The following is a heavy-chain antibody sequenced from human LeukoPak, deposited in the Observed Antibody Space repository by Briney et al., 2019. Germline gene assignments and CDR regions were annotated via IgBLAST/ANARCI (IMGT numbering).Heavy chain of an antibody. CDR1: GFTFSSYW. CDR2: INQDGSEK. D-gene: IGHD3-10*02. J-gene: IGHJ4*02. Sequence: GGSLRLSCAASGFTFSSYWMSWVSQAPGKGLEWVANINQDGSEKDYVDSVKGRFTISRDNAKNSLYLQMNTLRAGDTAVYFCARDGSSWHVRGPDYWGQGTLVTVSS. CDR3: ARDGSSWHVRGPDY. V-gene: IGHV3-7*05.